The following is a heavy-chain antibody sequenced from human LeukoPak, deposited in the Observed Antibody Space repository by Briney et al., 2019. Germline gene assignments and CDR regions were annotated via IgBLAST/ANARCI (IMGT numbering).Heavy chain of an antibody. V-gene: IGHV3-30*02. J-gene: IGHJ4*02. CDR1: GFTFSSYG. CDR3: ATVTTEGVDY. D-gene: IGHD4-17*01. CDR2: IRYDGSNK. Sequence: GGSLRLSCAASGFTFSSYGMHWVRQAPGKGLEWVAFIRYDGSNKYYADSVKGRFTISRDNSKNTLYLQMNSLRAEDTAVYYSATVTTEGVDYWGQGTLVTVSS.